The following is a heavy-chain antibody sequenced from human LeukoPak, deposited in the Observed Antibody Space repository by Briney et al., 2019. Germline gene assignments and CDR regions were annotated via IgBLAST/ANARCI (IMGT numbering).Heavy chain of an antibody. CDR3: AREGPHTSSWYDC. CDR1: GFTFSSYW. Sequence: GGSLRLSCAASGFTFSSYWMSWVRQAPGKGLEWVANINQDGSEKYYVDSVKGRFTISRDNAKNSLYLQMNSLRAEDMAVYYCAREGPHTSSWYDCWGQGTLVTVSS. D-gene: IGHD6-13*01. J-gene: IGHJ5*01. CDR2: INQDGSEK. V-gene: IGHV3-7*01.